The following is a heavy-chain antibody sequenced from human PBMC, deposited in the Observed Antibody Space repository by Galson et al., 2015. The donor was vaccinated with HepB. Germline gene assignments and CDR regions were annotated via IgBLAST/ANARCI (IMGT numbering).Heavy chain of an antibody. V-gene: IGHV1-18*01. CDR3: ARAHGIVRSADGWFDP. CDR2: ISGYDGNT. J-gene: IGHJ5*02. D-gene: IGHD2/OR15-2a*01. CDR1: GYLFTSYG. Sequence: SVKVSCKASGYLFTSYGISWVRQAPGQGLEWMGCISGYDGNTNYAQKLQGRVTMTTDTSTSTAYMELRSLRSDDTAVYYCARAHGIVRSADGWFDPWGQGTLVTVSS.